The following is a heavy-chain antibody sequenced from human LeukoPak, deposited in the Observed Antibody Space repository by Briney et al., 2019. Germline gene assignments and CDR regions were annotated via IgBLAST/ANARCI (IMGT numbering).Heavy chain of an antibody. J-gene: IGHJ4*02. CDR1: GYTFTSYG. V-gene: IGHV1-18*01. Sequence: ASVKVSCKASGYTFTSYGITWVRQAPGQGLEWMGWISFYNGNTNYVQKLQGRVTMTTDTSTSTAYMELRSLRFDDTAVYYCARAVVYDNVWGSYPTDYWGQGTLVTVSS. D-gene: IGHD3-16*01. CDR2: ISFYNGNT. CDR3: ARAVVYDNVWGSYPTDY.